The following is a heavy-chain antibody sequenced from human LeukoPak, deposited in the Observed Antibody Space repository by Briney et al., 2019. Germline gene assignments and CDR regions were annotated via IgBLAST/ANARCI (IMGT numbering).Heavy chain of an antibody. D-gene: IGHD3-9*01. Sequence: PPQTLSLTCTVSGGSISSGDYYWSWIRQPPGKGLEWIGYIYYSGSTYYNPSLKSRVTISVDTSKNQFSLKLSSVTAADTAVYYCARGENYDILTGYLFDYWGQGTLVTVSS. CDR3: ARGENYDILTGYLFDY. CDR2: IYYSGST. CDR1: GGSISSGDYY. J-gene: IGHJ4*02. V-gene: IGHV4-30-4*01.